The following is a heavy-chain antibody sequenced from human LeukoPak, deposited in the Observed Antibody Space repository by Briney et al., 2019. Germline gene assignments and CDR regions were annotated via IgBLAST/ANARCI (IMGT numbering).Heavy chain of an antibody. V-gene: IGHV4-59*01. CDR3: AIHPYFYDAELDYFDS. J-gene: IGHJ4*02. D-gene: IGHD3-22*01. CDR1: GDSINNFY. Sequence: SETLSLTCTVSGDSINNFYWSWIRQPPGKGLEWIGYIYTGGATNYNPSLKSRVTISVDTSKNQFSLKLRSVTAADSAVYYCAIHPYFYDAELDYFDSWGQGTLVTVSS. CDR2: IYTGGAT.